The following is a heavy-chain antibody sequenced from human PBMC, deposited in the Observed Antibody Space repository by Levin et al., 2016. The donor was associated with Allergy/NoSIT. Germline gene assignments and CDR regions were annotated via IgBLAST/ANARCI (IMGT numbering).Heavy chain of an antibody. Sequence: ASVKVSCKTSGYTFTNYAMNWVRQAPGQGLEWMGWINTKTGNPTYARGFTGRFVFSLDTSGSTAYLQISSLKSEDTAVYYCSASHTPSQVPWALDYWGQGTLVTVSS. CDR1: GYTFTNYA. J-gene: IGHJ4*02. V-gene: IGHV7-4-1*02. CDR2: INTKTGNP. D-gene: IGHD2-15*01. CDR3: SASHTPSQVPWALDY.